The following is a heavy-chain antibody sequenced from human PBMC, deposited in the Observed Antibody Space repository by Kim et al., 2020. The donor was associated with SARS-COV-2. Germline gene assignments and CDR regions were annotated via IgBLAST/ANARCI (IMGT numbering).Heavy chain of an antibody. J-gene: IGHJ4*02. D-gene: IGHD3-22*01. V-gene: IGHV4-59*01. CDR1: GGSISSYY. CDR2: IYYSGST. Sequence: SETLSLTCTVSGGSISSYYWSWIRQPPGKGLEWIGYIYYSGSTNYNPSLKSRVTISVDTSKNQFSLKLSSVTAADTAVYYCARGDDSSGYTDYWGQGTLVTVSS. CDR3: ARGDDSSGYTDY.